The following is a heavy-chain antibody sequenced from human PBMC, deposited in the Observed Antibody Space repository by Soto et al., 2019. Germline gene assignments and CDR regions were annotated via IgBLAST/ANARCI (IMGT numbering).Heavy chain of an antibody. J-gene: IGHJ5*02. Sequence: QVTLKESGPVLVKPTETLTLTCTVSGFSLSNARMGVSWIRQPPGKALEWLAHIFSNDEKSYSTSLKSRLTISKDTSKSQVVLTMTNMDPVDTATYYCARILGYCSGGSCYPNWFDPWGQGTLVPVSS. V-gene: IGHV2-26*01. CDR2: IFSNDEK. D-gene: IGHD2-15*01. CDR3: ARILGYCSGGSCYPNWFDP. CDR1: GFSLSNARMG.